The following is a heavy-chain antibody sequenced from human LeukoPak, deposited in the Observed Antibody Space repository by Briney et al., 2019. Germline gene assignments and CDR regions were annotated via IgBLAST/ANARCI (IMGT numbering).Heavy chain of an antibody. J-gene: IGHJ5*02. Sequence: ASVKVSCKASGYTFTNYGITWVRQAPGQGLEWMGWISAYNGNTNYAQKLQGRVTMTRDTSISTAYMELSRLRSDDTAVYYCARVMSIASRWFDPWGQGTLVTVSS. D-gene: IGHD6-6*01. CDR2: ISAYNGNT. CDR3: ARVMSIASRWFDP. CDR1: GYTFTNYG. V-gene: IGHV1-18*01.